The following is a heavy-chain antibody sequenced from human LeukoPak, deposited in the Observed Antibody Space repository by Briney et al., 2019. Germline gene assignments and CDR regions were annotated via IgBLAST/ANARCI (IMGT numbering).Heavy chain of an antibody. Sequence: GGSLRLSCTASGFTFGDYAMTWVRQAPGKGLEWVGFIRKKGFGGTTEYAASVKGRFTISRDDSNSIAYLQTNSLKTEDTAVYYCARANCVNGVCYHFDYWGQGTLVTVSS. J-gene: IGHJ4*02. CDR1: GFTFGDYA. CDR2: IRKKGFGGTT. V-gene: IGHV3-49*04. CDR3: ARANCVNGVCYHFDY. D-gene: IGHD2-8*01.